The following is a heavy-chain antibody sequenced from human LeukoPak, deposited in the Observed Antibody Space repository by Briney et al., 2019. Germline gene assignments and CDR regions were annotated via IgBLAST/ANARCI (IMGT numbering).Heavy chain of an antibody. J-gene: IGHJ4*02. D-gene: IGHD2-2*01. CDR3: ARDLSGDIVVVPAAMRLDY. Sequence: GGSLRLSCAASGLTFSSYAMHWVRQAPGKGLEWVTVISYDGSNKYYADSVKGRFTISRDNSKNTLYLQMNSLRAEDTAVYYCARDLSGDIVVVPAAMRLDYWGQGTLVTVSS. CDR1: GLTFSSYA. CDR2: ISYDGSNK. V-gene: IGHV3-30-3*01.